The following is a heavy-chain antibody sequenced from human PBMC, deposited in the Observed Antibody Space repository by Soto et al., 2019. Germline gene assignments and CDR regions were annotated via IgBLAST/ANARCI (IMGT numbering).Heavy chain of an antibody. Sequence: SETLSLTCTVSGGSIGSHYWSWVRQPPGKGLEWIGYIYYSGSTSYNPSLKSRVTMSVDTSKNQFSLRLSSVTAADTAVYYCARGDYYGKSDYWGQGTLVTVSS. CDR2: IYYSGST. CDR1: GGSIGSHY. J-gene: IGHJ4*02. D-gene: IGHD3-16*01. CDR3: ARGDYYGKSDY. V-gene: IGHV4-59*11.